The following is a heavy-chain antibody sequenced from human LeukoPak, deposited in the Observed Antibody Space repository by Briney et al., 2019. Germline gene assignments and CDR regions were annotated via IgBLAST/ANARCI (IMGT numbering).Heavy chain of an antibody. J-gene: IGHJ4*02. CDR1: GFNFSSYW. CDR3: ARRLPTAWGADY. D-gene: IGHD7-27*01. Sequence: GGSLRLSCAASGFNFSSYWMHWVRQAPGKGLVWVSRIDLDGSTTTYADSVKGRFTISRDNSKNMLYLDMDSLRVDDTAVYYCARRLPTAWGADYWGQGTLVTVSS. CDR2: IDLDGSTT. V-gene: IGHV3-74*01.